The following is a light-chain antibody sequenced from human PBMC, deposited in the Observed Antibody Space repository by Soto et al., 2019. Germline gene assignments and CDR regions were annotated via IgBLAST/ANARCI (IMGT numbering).Light chain of an antibody. Sequence: QAVVTQPPSVSGAPGQRVTISCTGSSSNIGAGYDVHWYQLLPGTTPKLLIYSNTNRPSGVPDRFSGSKSATSASLAITGLQAEDEADYYCQSYDSSLRVVFGGGTKVTVL. V-gene: IGLV1-40*01. CDR1: SSNIGAGYD. J-gene: IGLJ2*01. CDR2: SNT. CDR3: QSYDSSLRVV.